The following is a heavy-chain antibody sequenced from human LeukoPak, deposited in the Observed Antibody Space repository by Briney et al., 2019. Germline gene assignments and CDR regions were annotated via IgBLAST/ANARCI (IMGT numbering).Heavy chain of an antibody. V-gene: IGHV3-74*01. CDR3: ARDLNYAFDI. J-gene: IGHJ3*02. CDR1: GFIFRSYW. CDR2: MNSDGSST. Sequence: GGSLRLSCAASGFIFRSYWMHWVRQAPGKGLVWVSRMNSDGSSTIYADSVKGRFTISRDNAKNTLYLQMNSLRAEDTAVYYCARDLNYAFDIWSQGTMVTVSS.